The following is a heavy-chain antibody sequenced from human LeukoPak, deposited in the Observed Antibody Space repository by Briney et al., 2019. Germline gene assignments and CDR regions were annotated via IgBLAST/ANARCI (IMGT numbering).Heavy chain of an antibody. V-gene: IGHV4-59*01. Sequence: PSETLSLTCTVSGGSISSYYWSWIRQPPGKGLEWIGYIYYSGSTNYNPSLKSRVTISVDTSKNQFSLKLSSVTAADTAVYYCARALLYCGGDCYPGAFDIWGQGTMVTVSS. CDR2: IYYSGST. CDR1: GGSISSYY. J-gene: IGHJ3*02. CDR3: ARALLYCGGDCYPGAFDI. D-gene: IGHD2-21*02.